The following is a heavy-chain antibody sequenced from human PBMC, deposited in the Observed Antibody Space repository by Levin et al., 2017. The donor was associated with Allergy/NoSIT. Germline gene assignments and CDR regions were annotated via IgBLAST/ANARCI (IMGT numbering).Heavy chain of an antibody. CDR2: ISYDGSNK. CDR1: GFTFSSYG. CDR3: AKSPSRLDIVVVPAAPTDY. J-gene: IGHJ4*02. D-gene: IGHD2-2*01. V-gene: IGHV3-30*18. Sequence: LSLTCAASGFTFSSYGMHWVRQAPGKGLEWVAVISYDGSNKYYADSVKGRFTISRDNSKNTLYLQMNSLRAEDTAVYYCAKSPSRLDIVVVPAAPTDYWGQGTLVTVSS.